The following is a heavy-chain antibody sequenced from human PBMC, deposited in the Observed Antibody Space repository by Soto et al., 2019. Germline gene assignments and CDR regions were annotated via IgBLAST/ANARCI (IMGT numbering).Heavy chain of an antibody. J-gene: IGHJ4*02. CDR2: INANSGDT. Sequence: ASVKVSCKASGYTFSGHYMHWIRQAPGQGPEWLGWINANSGDTDRAPKFQDRLTISRDTSNGIAYLQMNSLNIEDSAVYYCSGAESPDTAYFSLYWGQGAPVTVSS. CDR3: SGAESPDTAYFSLY. D-gene: IGHD1-26*01. V-gene: IGHV1-2*02. CDR1: GYTFSGHY.